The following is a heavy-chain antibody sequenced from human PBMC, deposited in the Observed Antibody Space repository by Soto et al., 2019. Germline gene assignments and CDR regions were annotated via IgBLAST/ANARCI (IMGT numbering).Heavy chain of an antibody. CDR2: VFHTGNT. V-gene: IGHV4-4*02. Sequence: QVQMQESGPGLVKPSWTLSLTCTVSGDSMTRSVWWTWVRQPPGKGLEWIGEVFHTGNTNYNPSLKSRVTMSVDKSTNEFSLKVTSVTAADTAIYYCARKAWVRFDYWGQGALVTVSS. CDR1: GDSMTRSVW. D-gene: IGHD7-27*01. CDR3: ARKAWVRFDY. J-gene: IGHJ4*02.